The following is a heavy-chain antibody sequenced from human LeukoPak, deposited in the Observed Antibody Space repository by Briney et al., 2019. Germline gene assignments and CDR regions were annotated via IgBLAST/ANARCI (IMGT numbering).Heavy chain of an antibody. Sequence: ASVKVSRKASGYTFTSYDINWVRQATGQGLEWMGWMNPNSGNTGYAQKFQGRVTMTRNTSISTAYMELSSLRSEDTAVYYCARGRRSNNWFDPWGQGTLVTVSS. CDR2: MNPNSGNT. CDR1: GYTFTSYD. V-gene: IGHV1-8*01. D-gene: IGHD3-3*01. J-gene: IGHJ5*02. CDR3: ARGRRSNNWFDP.